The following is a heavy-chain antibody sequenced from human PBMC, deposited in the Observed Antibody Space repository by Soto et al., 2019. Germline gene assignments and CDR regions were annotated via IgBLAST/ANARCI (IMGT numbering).Heavy chain of an antibody. J-gene: IGHJ4*02. CDR3: ATGVAATTYYFYY. D-gene: IGHD6-25*01. CDR1: GYTLTELS. V-gene: IGHV1-24*01. Sequence: ASVKVSCKVSGYTLTELSMHWVRQAPGKGLEWMGGFEPEDAQTIYAQKFQGRVTMTEDTSTDTAYMELSSLRSEDTAVYYCATGVAATTYYFYYWGQGTPVTVSS. CDR2: FEPEDAQT.